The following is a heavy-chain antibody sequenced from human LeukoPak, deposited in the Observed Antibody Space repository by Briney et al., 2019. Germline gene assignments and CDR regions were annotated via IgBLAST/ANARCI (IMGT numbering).Heavy chain of an antibody. CDR1: GFTFSSYS. D-gene: IGHD6-13*01. J-gene: IGHJ3*02. CDR3: ARAQSSSWVRDAFDI. V-gene: IGHV3-21*01. Sequence: PGGSLRLSCAASGFTFSSYSMNWVRQAPGKGLEWVSSISSSSSCIYYADSVKGRFTISRDNAKNSLYLQMNSLRAEDTAVYYCARAQSSSWVRDAFDIWGQGTMVTVSS. CDR2: ISSSSSCI.